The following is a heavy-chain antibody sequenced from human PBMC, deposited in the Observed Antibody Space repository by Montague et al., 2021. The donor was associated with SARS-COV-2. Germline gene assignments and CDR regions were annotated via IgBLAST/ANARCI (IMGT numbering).Heavy chain of an antibody. CDR3: ARDRPPYYYDNSGHFLHGWFDS. Sequence: SETLSLTCTVSGGSVSSYSLNWIRKTPAKGLEWIGNIYYSGSTNYNPSLKSRVTISVDTSKNQFSLKLSSVTAADTAVYYCARDRPPYYYDNSGHFLHGWFDSWGQGTLVTVSS. V-gene: IGHV4-59*02. CDR2: IYYSGST. D-gene: IGHD3-22*01. J-gene: IGHJ5*01. CDR1: GGSVSSYS.